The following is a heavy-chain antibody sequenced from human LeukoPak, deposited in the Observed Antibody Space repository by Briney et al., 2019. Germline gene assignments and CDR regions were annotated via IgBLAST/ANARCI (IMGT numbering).Heavy chain of an antibody. CDR1: GYTFTGYY. CDR2: IYPNSGGT. V-gene: IGHV1-2*02. D-gene: IGHD6-25*01. CDR3: ATLLSNAAFDY. J-gene: IGHJ4*02. Sequence: GASVKVSCKASGYTFTGYYMHWVRQAPGQGLEWMGWIYPNSGGTNYAQKFQGRVIMTRDTSISTAYMELSRLRSDDTAVYYCATLLSNAAFDYWGQGTLVTVSS.